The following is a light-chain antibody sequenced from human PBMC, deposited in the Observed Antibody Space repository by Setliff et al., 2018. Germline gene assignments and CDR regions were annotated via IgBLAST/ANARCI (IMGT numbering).Light chain of an antibody. CDR2: EVS. V-gene: IGLV2-8*01. CDR1: SSDVGGYNY. J-gene: IGLJ1*01. CDR3: SSYAGSNNYV. Sequence: QSVLAQPLSASGSPGQSVTISCTGTSSDVGGYNYVSWYQQHPGKAPKLMIYEVSKRPSGVPDRFSGSKSGNTASLTVSGLQAEDEADYYCSSYAGSNNYVFGAGTK.